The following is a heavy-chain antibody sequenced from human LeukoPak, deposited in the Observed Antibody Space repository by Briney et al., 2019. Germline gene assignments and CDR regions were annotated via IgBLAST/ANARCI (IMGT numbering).Heavy chain of an antibody. CDR1: GGSISSSIYY. J-gene: IGHJ5*02. CDR2: ISYSGST. CDR3: ATSNPSNFDP. D-gene: IGHD3-3*02. V-gene: IGHV4-39*01. Sequence: PSETLSLTCTVSGGSISSSIYYWGWIRQPPGKGLEWIGSISYSGSTHHSPSLKSRVTISVDTSKNQFSLKLSSVTAADTAVYYCATSNPSNFDPWGQGTLVTVSS.